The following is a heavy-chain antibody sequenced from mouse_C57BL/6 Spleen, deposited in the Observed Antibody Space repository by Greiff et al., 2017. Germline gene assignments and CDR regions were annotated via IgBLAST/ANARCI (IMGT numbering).Heavy chain of an antibody. D-gene: IGHD1-1*01. V-gene: IGHV1-78*01. CDR2: IYPRDGST. Sequence: VKVVESDAELVKPGASVKISCKVSGYTFTDHTIHWMKQRPEQGLEWIGYIYPRDGSTKYNEKFKGKATLTADKSSSTAYMQLNSLTSEDSAVYFCAYYYGSSYGAYWGQGTLVTVSA. CDR3: AYYYGSSYGAY. CDR1: GYTFTDHT. J-gene: IGHJ3*01.